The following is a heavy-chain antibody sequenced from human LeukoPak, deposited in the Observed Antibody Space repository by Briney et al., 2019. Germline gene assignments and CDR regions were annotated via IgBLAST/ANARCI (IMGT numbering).Heavy chain of an antibody. CDR1: GGSISSGGYS. CDR3: ARGSGYGDYYDY. Sequence: PSQTLSLTCAASGGSISSGGYSWSWIRQPPGKGLEWIGYIYHSGSTYYNPSPKSRVTISVDRSKNQFSLKLSSVTAADTAVYYCARGSGYGDYYDYWGQGTLVTVSS. CDR2: IYHSGST. V-gene: IGHV4-30-2*01. D-gene: IGHD4-17*01. J-gene: IGHJ4*02.